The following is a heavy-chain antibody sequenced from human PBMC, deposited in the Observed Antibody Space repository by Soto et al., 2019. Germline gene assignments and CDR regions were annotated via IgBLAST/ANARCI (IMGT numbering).Heavy chain of an antibody. CDR1: GGTFSSYV. CDR2: IISIFGTT. V-gene: IGHV1-69*01. J-gene: IGHJ6*02. D-gene: IGHD2-2*01. Sequence: QVQLVQSGAEVKKPGSSVKVSCKASGGTFSSYVIGWVRQAPGQGLEWMGGIISIFGTTHYAQRFQGRVTITADESPSPAYMALSSLRSEDTAVYYCATPLAYAMRGWDGLDVWGQGTTVTVSS. CDR3: ATPLAYAMRGWDGLDV.